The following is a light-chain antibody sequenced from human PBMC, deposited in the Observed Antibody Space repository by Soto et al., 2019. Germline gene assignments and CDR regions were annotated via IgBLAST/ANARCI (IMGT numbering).Light chain of an antibody. CDR2: EVS. Sequence: QSALTQPASVSGSPGESITISCTGTSSDVGGYNSVSWYQQHPGKAPKVIISEVSERPSGVSNRFSGSKSGNTASLTISGLQAEDEADYYCCSNAGDNTYVFGSGTKLTVL. CDR3: CSNAGDNTYV. V-gene: IGLV2-23*02. CDR1: SSDVGGYNS. J-gene: IGLJ1*01.